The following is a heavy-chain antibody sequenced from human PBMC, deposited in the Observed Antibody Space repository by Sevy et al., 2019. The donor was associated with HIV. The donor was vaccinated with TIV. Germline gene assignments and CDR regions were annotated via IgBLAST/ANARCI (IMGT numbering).Heavy chain of an antibody. CDR3: VGADRPNQGDF. V-gene: IGHV3-53*01. CDR1: GFTVSRNF. D-gene: IGHD6-6*01. CDR2: IYSDGTT. Sequence: GGSLRLSCAASGFTVSRNFMSWIRQAPGKGLESVSIIYSDGTTFYADSVKGRFTISRDNSRNTLYLQMNTLRAEDTAVYYCVGADRPNQGDFWGQGTLVTVSS. J-gene: IGHJ4*02.